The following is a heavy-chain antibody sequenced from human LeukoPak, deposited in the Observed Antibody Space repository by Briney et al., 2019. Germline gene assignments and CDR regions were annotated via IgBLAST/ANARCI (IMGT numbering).Heavy chain of an antibody. Sequence: SETLSLTCTVSGGSISSYYWSWIRQPPGKGLEWIGYIYYSGSTNYNPSLKSRVTISVDTSKNQFSLKLSSVTAADTAVYYCARGPARGYCSSTSCYYYGMDVWGQGTTVTVSS. CDR1: GGSISSYY. V-gene: IGHV4-59*08. J-gene: IGHJ6*02. CDR3: ARGPARGYCSSTSCYYYGMDV. CDR2: IYYSGST. D-gene: IGHD2-2*01.